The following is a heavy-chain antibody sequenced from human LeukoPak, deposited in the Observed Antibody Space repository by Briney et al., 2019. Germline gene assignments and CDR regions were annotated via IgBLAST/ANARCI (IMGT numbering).Heavy chain of an antibody. CDR3: ARDRGPTIAVPYYFDF. V-gene: IGHV3-30*04. J-gene: IGHJ4*02. D-gene: IGHD6-19*01. CDR2: ISSDGGNI. Sequence: GGSMRLSCAASGFSFSSFAFHWVRQAPGKGLEGVAVISSDGGNIYYADSVTGRTLIPRDNSKNTLYLLFYSLKPEDTAVYYCARDRGPTIAVPYYFDFWGQGTVVTVSS. CDR1: GFSFSSFA.